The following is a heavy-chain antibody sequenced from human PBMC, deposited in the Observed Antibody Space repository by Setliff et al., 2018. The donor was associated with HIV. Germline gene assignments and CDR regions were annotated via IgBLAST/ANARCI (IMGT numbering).Heavy chain of an antibody. CDR3: ARGGSGWSFFY. V-gene: IGHV4-34*01. Sequence: PSETLSLTCAVYGGSFSGYYWSWIRQPPGKGLEWIGEINHSGSTNYNPSLKSRVTISVDTSKNQFSLKLSSVTAADTAVYYGARGGSGWSFFYWGQGTLVTVSS. D-gene: IGHD6-19*01. CDR2: INHSGST. J-gene: IGHJ4*02. CDR1: GGSFSGYY.